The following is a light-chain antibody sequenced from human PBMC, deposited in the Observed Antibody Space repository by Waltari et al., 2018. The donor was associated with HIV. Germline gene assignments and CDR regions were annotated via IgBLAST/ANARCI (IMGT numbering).Light chain of an antibody. CDR2: DVS. Sequence: QSALTQPASVSGSPGQSFTISCTGTSSDVGGYNYVSWYQQHPGKAPNLTIYDVSHRPSGVSNRSSGSKSGNTASLTISGLQAEDEADYYCSSYTSSSTLVFGGGTKLTVL. V-gene: IGLV2-14*03. J-gene: IGLJ2*01. CDR1: SSDVGGYNY. CDR3: SSYTSSSTLV.